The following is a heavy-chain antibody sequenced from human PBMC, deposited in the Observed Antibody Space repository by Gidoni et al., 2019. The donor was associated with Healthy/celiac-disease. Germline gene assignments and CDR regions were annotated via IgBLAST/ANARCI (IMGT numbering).Heavy chain of an antibody. V-gene: IGHV4-38-2*02. CDR2: IYHSGST. CDR3: ARDRHNLGYCSSTSCYTDWYFDL. J-gene: IGHJ2*01. CDR1: GYSISCGYY. Sequence: QVQLQASGPGLVTPSETLSLTCTVSGYSISCGYYWGWIRQPPGKALEWIGSIYHSGSTYYNPSLKSRVTISVDTSKNHFSLKLSSVTAADTAVYYCARDRHNLGYCSSTSCYTDWYFDLWGRSTLVTVSS. D-gene: IGHD2-2*02.